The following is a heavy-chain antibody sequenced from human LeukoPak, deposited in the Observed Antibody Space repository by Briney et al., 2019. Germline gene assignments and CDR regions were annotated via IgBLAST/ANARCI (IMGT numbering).Heavy chain of an antibody. CDR1: GYTLTELS. V-gene: IGHV1-24*01. J-gene: IGHJ4*02. D-gene: IGHD6-13*01. Sequence: GASVKVSCRVSGYTLTELSMHWVRQAPGKGCEWGGGFDPEDGETIYAQKFQGRVTMPEDPSTDTAYMELSSLRSEDTAVYYCATDPLAAAALFAFDYWGQGTLVTVSS. CDR3: ATDPLAAAALFAFDY. CDR2: FDPEDGET.